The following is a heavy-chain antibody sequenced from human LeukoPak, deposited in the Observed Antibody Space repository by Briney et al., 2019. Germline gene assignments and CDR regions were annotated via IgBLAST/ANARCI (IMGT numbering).Heavy chain of an antibody. CDR1: GYTFTSYA. V-gene: IGHV1-3*01. D-gene: IGHD3-10*01. CDR2: INAGNGNT. J-gene: IGHJ5*02. Sequence: GASVKVSCKASGYTFTSYAMHWVRQAPGQRLEWMGWINAGNGNTKYSQKFQGRVTITRDTSASTAYMELSSLRSEDTAVYYCARVPIWFGELNWFDPWGQGTLVTVSS. CDR3: ARVPIWFGELNWFDP.